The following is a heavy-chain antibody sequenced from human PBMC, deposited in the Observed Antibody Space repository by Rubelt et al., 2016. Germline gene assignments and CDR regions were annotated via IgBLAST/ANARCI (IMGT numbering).Heavy chain of an antibody. CDR2: IHHSGTT. CDR3: ARETQPTVTTRVEVDY. D-gene: IGHD4-17*01. V-gene: IGHV4-38-2*02. Sequence: QVQLQESGPGLVKPSETLSLICTVSGYFISSGYYWGWIRQSPGKGLEWIASIHHSGTTYFNPSLKSRITISVETSKNQFSLKLSSGPAADTAVYYCARETQPTVTTRVEVDYWGQGTLVTVSS. CDR1: GYFISSGYY. J-gene: IGHJ4*02.